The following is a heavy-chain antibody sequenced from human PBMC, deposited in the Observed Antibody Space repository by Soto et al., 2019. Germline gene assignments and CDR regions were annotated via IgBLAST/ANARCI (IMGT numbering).Heavy chain of an antibody. J-gene: IGHJ3*02. Sequence: QVQLQQWGAGLLKPSETLSLTCAVYGGSFSGYYWSWIRQPPGKGLEWIGEINHSGSTNYNQSLRSRVTISVDTSKNQFSLKLSSGTAADTAVYYCARQERNAFDIWGQGTMVTVSS. CDR2: INHSGST. V-gene: IGHV4-34*01. CDR1: GGSFSGYY. CDR3: ARQERNAFDI.